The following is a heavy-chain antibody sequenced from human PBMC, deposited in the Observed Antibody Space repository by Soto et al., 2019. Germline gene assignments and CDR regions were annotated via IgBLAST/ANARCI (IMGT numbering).Heavy chain of an antibody. CDR1: GFTFSSYA. CDR3: ARDRIHSSSWHDY. CDR2: ISYDGSNK. Sequence: QVQLVESGGGVVQPGRSLRLSCAASGFTFSSYAMHWVRQAPGKGLEWVAVISYDGSNKYYADSVKGRFTISRDNSKNTLYLQMNSLRAEDTAVYYCARDRIHSSSWHDYWGQGTLVTVSS. V-gene: IGHV3-30-3*01. D-gene: IGHD6-13*01. J-gene: IGHJ4*02.